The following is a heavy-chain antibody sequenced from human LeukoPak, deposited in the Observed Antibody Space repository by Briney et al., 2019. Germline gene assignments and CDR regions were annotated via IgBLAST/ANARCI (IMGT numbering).Heavy chain of an antibody. J-gene: IGHJ4*02. CDR1: GFTFDNYA. CDR2: ISWNSGYI. Sequence: GGSLRLSCAASGFTFDNYAMHWVRQAPGKGLEWLSIISWNSGYIGYADSVKGRFTISRDNAKKSLDLQMNSLRAEDTAFYYCAKVRGTYSSGYFFDYWGQGALVTVSS. V-gene: IGHV3-9*01. D-gene: IGHD6-19*01. CDR3: AKVRGTYSSGYFFDY.